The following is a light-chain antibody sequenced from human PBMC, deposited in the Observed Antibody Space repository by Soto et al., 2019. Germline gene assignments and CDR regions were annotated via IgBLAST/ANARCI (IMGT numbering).Light chain of an antibody. J-gene: IGLJ1*01. V-gene: IGLV1-51*02. CDR3: GTWDSSLSAVV. Sequence: QSVLTQPPSVSAAPGQKVTVSCSGSTYNIGNNYVSWYQQVPGTAPKLLIYENKKRPSGIPDRFSGSKSGTSATLGITGLQTGDEADYYCGTWDSSLSAVVFGTGTQLTVL. CDR2: ENK. CDR1: TYNIGNNY.